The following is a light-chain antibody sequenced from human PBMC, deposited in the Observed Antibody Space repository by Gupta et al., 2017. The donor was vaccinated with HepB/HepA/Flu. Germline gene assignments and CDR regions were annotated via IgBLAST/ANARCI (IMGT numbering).Light chain of an antibody. CDR3: QMGNASRHHWV. Sequence: SSVLTPPPSVSDAPGKTAMITCTGHNIGSQRIHWYQQKAGQAPVLVVYDDIDRPSGIPERISGSKSGTTATLAISRVEAGDEADYYCQMGNASRHHWVFGGGTKLTVL. CDR2: DDI. V-gene: IGLV3-21*03. J-gene: IGLJ3*02. CDR1: NIGSQR.